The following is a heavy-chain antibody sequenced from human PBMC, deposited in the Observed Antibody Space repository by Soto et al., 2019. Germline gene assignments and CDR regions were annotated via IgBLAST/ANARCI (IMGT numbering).Heavy chain of an antibody. J-gene: IGHJ6*02. CDR2: IIPIFGTA. D-gene: IGHD2-2*01. Sequence: QVQRVQSGAEVKKPGSSVKVSCKASGGTFSSYAISWVRQAPGQGLEWMGGIIPIFGTANYAQKFQGRVTITADESTSAAYMELSSLRSEDTAVYYCARGGGIVVVPASIRYYYGMDVWGQGTTVTVSS. CDR3: ARGGGIVVVPASIRYYYGMDV. V-gene: IGHV1-69*01. CDR1: GGTFSSYA.